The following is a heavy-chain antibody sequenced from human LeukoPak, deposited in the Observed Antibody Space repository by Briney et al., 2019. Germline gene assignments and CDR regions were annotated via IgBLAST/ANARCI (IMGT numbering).Heavy chain of an antibody. J-gene: IGHJ5*02. CDR1: GFTFSSYA. Sequence: GGSLRLSCAASGFTFSSYAMHWVRQAPGKGLEWVAVISYDGSNKYYADSVKGRFTISRDNSKNTLYLQMNSLRAEDTAVYYCARGPPLGISWGQGTLVTVSS. CDR2: ISYDGSNK. CDR3: ARGPPLGIS. D-gene: IGHD1-14*01. V-gene: IGHV3-30-3*01.